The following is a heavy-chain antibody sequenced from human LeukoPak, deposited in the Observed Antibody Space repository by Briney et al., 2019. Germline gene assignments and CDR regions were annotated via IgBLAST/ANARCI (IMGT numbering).Heavy chain of an antibody. CDR2: ISNSGSTI. CDR3: AGDGKDYDFWSGQHYFDY. Sequence: PGGSLRLSCAASGFTFSTYEMNWVRQAPGKGLEWVSYISNSGSTIYYADSVKGRFTISRDNAKNSLYLQMNSLRAEDTAVYYCAGDGKDYDFWSGQHYFDYWGQGTLVTVSS. J-gene: IGHJ4*02. D-gene: IGHD3-3*01. V-gene: IGHV3-48*03. CDR1: GFTFSTYE.